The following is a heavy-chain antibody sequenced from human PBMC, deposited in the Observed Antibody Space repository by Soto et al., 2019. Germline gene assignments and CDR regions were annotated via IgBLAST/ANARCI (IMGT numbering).Heavy chain of an antibody. CDR2: IYYSGST. V-gene: IGHV4-30-4*01. D-gene: IGHD6-19*01. Sequence: TSETLSLTCTVSGGSISSGDHYWIWIRQPPGKGLEWIGYIYYSGSTYYNPSLKSRVTISVDSSKNQFSLKLSSVTAADTAVYYCARAVADTIDYWGQGTLVTVSS. CDR3: ARAVADTIDY. J-gene: IGHJ4*02. CDR1: GGSISSGDHY.